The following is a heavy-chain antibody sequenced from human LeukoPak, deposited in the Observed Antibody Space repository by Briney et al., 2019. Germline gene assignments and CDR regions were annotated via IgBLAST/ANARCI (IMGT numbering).Heavy chain of an antibody. CDR1: GFTFSTYA. D-gene: IGHD6-6*01. Sequence: GGSLRLSCAASGFTFSTYAMSWVRQAPGKGLEWVSAISGGGGSTYYADSVKGRFTISRDNSKNTLYLQMNSLRAEDTAVYYCAKDYGSSSTNWFDPWGQGTLVTVSP. CDR3: AKDYGSSSTNWFDP. J-gene: IGHJ5*02. V-gene: IGHV3-23*01. CDR2: ISGGGGST.